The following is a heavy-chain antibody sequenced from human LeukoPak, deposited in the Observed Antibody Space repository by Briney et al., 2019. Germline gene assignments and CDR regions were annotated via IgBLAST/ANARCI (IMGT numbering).Heavy chain of an antibody. V-gene: IGHV5-51*01. CDR1: GYSFATYW. J-gene: IGHJ4*02. CDR3: ARRSCIGGSCYSNFDY. D-gene: IGHD2-15*01. CDR2: IYPGDSDT. Sequence: GESLKISCKGSGYSFATYWIGWVRQMPGKGLEWMGIIYPGDSDTRYSPSFQGQVTISADKSISTAYLQWSSLKASDTAMYYCARRSCIGGSCYSNFDYWGQGTLVIDSS.